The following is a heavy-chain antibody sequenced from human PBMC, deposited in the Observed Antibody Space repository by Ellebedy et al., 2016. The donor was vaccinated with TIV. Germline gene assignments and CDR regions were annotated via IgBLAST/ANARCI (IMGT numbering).Heavy chain of an antibody. D-gene: IGHD5-12*01. V-gene: IGHV3-33*01. Sequence: GESLKISCAASGFAFNQHSMHWVRQAPGKGMEWVAVIWYDAANKYYTDSVKGRFTISQGNYKNPVDLQMNSLRDEETAVYYCARDAATIPRQWLRLFDHWGQGVLVTVSS. CDR1: GFAFNQHS. CDR3: ARDAATIPRQWLRLFDH. J-gene: IGHJ4*02. CDR2: IWYDAANK.